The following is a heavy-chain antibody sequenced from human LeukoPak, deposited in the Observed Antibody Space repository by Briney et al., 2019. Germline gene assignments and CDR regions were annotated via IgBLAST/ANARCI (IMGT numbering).Heavy chain of an antibody. Sequence: GGSLRLSCAASGFNYSSYTMNWVRQAPGKGLEWVANIKQDGSEKYHVDSVKGRFTISRDNAKNSLYLQMNSLRAEDTAVYYCARGEWELNFDYWGQGTLVTASS. J-gene: IGHJ4*02. CDR2: IKQDGSEK. V-gene: IGHV3-7*01. D-gene: IGHD1-26*01. CDR3: ARGEWELNFDY. CDR1: GFNYSSYT.